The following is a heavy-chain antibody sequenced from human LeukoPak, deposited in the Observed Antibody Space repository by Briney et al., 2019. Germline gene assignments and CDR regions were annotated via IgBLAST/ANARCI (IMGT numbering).Heavy chain of an antibody. CDR1: AFIFSDYN. D-gene: IGHD1-26*01. Sequence: GGSLRLSCAASAFIFSDYNMNWVRQAPGKGLEWVSSITSTGSYIYYADSVKGRFTISRDNAKNSLFLQLNSLRAEDTAVYYCARDPYSGTYYMDVWGKGTTVTVSS. CDR3: ARDPYSGTYYMDV. CDR2: ITSTGSYI. J-gene: IGHJ6*03. V-gene: IGHV3-21*01.